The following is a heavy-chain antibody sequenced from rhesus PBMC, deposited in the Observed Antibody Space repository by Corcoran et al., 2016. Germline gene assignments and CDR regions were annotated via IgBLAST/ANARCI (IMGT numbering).Heavy chain of an antibody. CDR3: ARGGYFDY. V-gene: IGHV2-174*01. CDR2: IYWDDDK. CDR1: GFSLTTSGMG. Sequence: QVTLKESGPALVKPTQTLTLTCTFSGFSLTTSGMGVGWIRQPPGKTLEWLALIYWDDDKRYSTSLKSRLTISKDTSKNQVVLTMTNMDPVDTATYYCARGGYFDYWGQGVLVTVSS. J-gene: IGHJ4*01.